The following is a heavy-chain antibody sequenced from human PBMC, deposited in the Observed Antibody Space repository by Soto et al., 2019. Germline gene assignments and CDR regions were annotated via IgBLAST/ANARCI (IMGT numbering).Heavy chain of an antibody. J-gene: IGHJ4*02. CDR1: GFTFSSYG. CDR2: IWYDGSNK. CDR3: ASDSPGYCSGGSCYSVDY. D-gene: IGHD2-15*01. Sequence: QVQLVESGGGVVQPGRSLRLSCAASGFTFSSYGMHWVRQAPGKGLEWVAVIWYDGSNKYYADSVKGRFTISRDNSKNTXXLQMTSLRAEDTAVYYCASDSPGYCSGGSCYSVDYWGQGTLVTVSS. V-gene: IGHV3-33*01.